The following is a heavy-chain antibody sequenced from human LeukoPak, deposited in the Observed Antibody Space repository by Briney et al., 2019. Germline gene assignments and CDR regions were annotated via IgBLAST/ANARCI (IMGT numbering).Heavy chain of an antibody. D-gene: IGHD6-13*01. V-gene: IGHV3-30*03. CDR2: ISQDGSNK. Sequence: PGRSLRLSCAASGFTFSRYGMHWVRQAPGKGLEWVAVISQDGSNKYYVDSVKGRFTISRDNAKSTLYLQMNSLRAEDTAVYYCAPLGGYSSSWYNYYYYSGRDVGAKGPTVTVPS. CDR1: GFTFSRYG. J-gene: IGHJ6*04. CDR3: APLGGYSSSWYNYYYYSGRDV.